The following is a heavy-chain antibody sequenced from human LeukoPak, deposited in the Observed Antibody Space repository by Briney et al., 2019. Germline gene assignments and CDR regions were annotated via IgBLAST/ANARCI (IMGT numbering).Heavy chain of an antibody. D-gene: IGHD2-15*01. J-gene: IGHJ3*02. CDR1: GFTFSSYG. V-gene: IGHV3-30*02. CDR2: IRYDGSNK. CDR3: AKFSSEYCSGGSCYSVGAFDT. Sequence: PGGSLRLSCAASGFTFSSYGMHWVRQAPGKGLEWVAFIRYDGSNKYYADSVKGRFTISRDNSKNTLYLQMNSLRAEDTAVYYCAKFSSEYCSGGSCYSVGAFDTWGQGTMVTVSS.